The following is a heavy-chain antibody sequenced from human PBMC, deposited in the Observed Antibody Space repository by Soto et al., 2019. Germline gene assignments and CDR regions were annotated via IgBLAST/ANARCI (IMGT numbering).Heavy chain of an antibody. Sequence: QLQLQESGPGLVKPSETLSLTCTVSGGSISSSSYYWGWIRQPPGKGLEWIGSIYYSGSTYYNPSLKSRVTISVDTSKNQFSLKLSSVTAADTAVYYCARGLAAAQRGNWFDPWGQGTLVTVSS. J-gene: IGHJ5*02. CDR1: GGSISSSSYY. CDR2: IYYSGST. D-gene: IGHD6-13*01. CDR3: ARGLAAAQRGNWFDP. V-gene: IGHV4-39*01.